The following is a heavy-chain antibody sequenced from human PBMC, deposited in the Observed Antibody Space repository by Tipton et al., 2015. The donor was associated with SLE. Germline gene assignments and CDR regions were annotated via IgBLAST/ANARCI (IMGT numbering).Heavy chain of an antibody. J-gene: IGHJ4*02. Sequence: QLVQSGGGVVQPGRSLRLSCAASGFIFSSYAVHWVRQAPGKGLEWLAVISYDGSNKYYADSVKGRFTISRDNSKNTLYLQMNSLRDEDTALYYCAKGTTNIDYWGQGTLVTVSS. D-gene: IGHD1-1*01. V-gene: IGHV3-30-3*01. CDR1: GFIFSSYA. CDR2: ISYDGSNK. CDR3: AKGTTNIDY.